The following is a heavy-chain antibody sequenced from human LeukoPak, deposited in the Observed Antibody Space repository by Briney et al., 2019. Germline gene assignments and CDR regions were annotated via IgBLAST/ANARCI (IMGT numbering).Heavy chain of an antibody. Sequence: SETLSLTCAVSGGSISSGGYYWSWIRQHPGKALEWIGYIYYSGSTYYNPSLKSRVTISVDTSKNQFSLKLSSATAADTAVYYCAREVYGGPLFDYWGQGTLVTVSS. CDR2: IYYSGST. CDR3: AREVYGGPLFDY. J-gene: IGHJ4*02. D-gene: IGHD4-23*01. V-gene: IGHV4-31*11. CDR1: GGSISSGGYY.